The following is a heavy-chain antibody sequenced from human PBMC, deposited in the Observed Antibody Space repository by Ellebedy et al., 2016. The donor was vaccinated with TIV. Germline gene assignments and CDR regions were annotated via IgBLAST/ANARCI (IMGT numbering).Heavy chain of an antibody. D-gene: IGHD6-6*01. CDR3: AISEDSSSFLFDY. V-gene: IGHV1-69*13. J-gene: IGHJ4*02. CDR1: GGTFSSYA. Sequence: AASVKVSCKASGGTFSSYAISWVRQAPGQGLEWMGGIIPIFGTANYAQKSQGRVTITADESTSTAYMELSSLRSEDTAVYYCAISEDSSSFLFDYWGQGTLVTVSS. CDR2: IIPIFGTA.